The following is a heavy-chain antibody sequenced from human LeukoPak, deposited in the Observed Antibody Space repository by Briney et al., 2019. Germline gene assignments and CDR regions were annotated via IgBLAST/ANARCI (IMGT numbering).Heavy chain of an antibody. J-gene: IGHJ1*01. V-gene: IGHV3-48*04. CDR3: ARVHSSSWYSGGYFQH. D-gene: IGHD6-13*01. Sequence: GGSLRLSCAASGFTFSSYAIHWVRQAPGKGLEWVSYISSSGSTIYYADSVKGRFTISRDNAKNSLYLQMNSLRAEDTAVYYCARVHSSSWYSGGYFQHWGQGTLVTVSS. CDR1: GFTFSSYA. CDR2: ISSSGSTI.